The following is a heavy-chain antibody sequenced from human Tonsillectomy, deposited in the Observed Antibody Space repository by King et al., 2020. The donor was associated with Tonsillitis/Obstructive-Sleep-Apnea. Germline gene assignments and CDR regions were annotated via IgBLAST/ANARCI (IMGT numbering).Heavy chain of an antibody. J-gene: IGHJ6*03. CDR3: ARAAAEFSLSHNDYMDV. Sequence: VQLQQWGAGLLKASETLSLTCAVYSGSFSGYSWSWIRQPPGKGLEWMGEINYGGSASYNPSLKSRATISRETTKKQFPLRLSSVTAADTAVYYCARAAAEFSLSHNDYMDVGGTGTTVTV. CDR2: INYGGSA. V-gene: IGHV4-34*01. D-gene: IGHD3-10*01. CDR1: SGSFSGYS.